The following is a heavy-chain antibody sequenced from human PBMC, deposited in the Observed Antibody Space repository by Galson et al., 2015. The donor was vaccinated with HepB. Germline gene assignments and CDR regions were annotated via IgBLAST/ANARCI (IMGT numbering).Heavy chain of an antibody. V-gene: IGHV1-18*04. CDR2: ISAYNGNT. CDR3: ASGPVVTSYYYYGMDV. J-gene: IGHJ6*02. CDR1: GYTFTSYG. D-gene: IGHD2-21*02. Sequence: SVKVSCKASGYTFTSYGISWVRQAPGQGLEWMGWISAYNGNTNYAQKLQGRVTMTTDTSTSTAYMELRSLRSDDTAVYYCASGPVVTSYYYYGMDVWGQGTTVTVSS.